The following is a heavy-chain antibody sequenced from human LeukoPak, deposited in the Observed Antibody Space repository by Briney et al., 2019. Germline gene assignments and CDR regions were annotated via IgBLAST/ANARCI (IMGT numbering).Heavy chain of an antibody. CDR1: GGSIGSYY. CDR3: ARESGWLPNYYYYYYMDV. V-gene: IGHV4-4*07. Sequence: SETLSLTCTVSGGSIGSYYWSWIRQPAGKGLEWIGRIYTSGSTNYNPSLKSRVTMSLDTSKNQFSLKLSSVTAADTAVYYCARESGWLPNYYYYYYMDVWGKGTTVTISS. CDR2: IYTSGST. D-gene: IGHD5-12*01. J-gene: IGHJ6*03.